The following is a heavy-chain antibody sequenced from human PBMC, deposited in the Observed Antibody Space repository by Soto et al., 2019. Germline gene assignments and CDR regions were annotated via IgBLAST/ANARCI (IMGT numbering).Heavy chain of an antibody. V-gene: IGHV1-69*06. J-gene: IGHJ6*02. Sequence: GASVKVSCKASGGTFSSYAISWVRQAPGQGLEWMGGIIPIFGTANYAQKFQGRVTITADKSTSTAYMELSSLRSEDTAVYYCARPHCSGGSCYYSYYYYGMDVWGQGTTVTVSS. CDR2: IIPIFGTA. D-gene: IGHD2-15*01. CDR3: ARPHCSGGSCYYSYYYYGMDV. CDR1: GGTFSSYA.